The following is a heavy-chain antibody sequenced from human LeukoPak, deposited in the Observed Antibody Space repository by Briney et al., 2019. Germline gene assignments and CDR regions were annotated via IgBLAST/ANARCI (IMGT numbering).Heavy chain of an antibody. CDR2: INSDGSST. CDR1: GFTFSTYW. D-gene: IGHD2-15*01. CDR3: ARACSFGSCHAGDY. V-gene: IGHV3-74*01. Sequence: GESLRLSCAAPGFTFSTYWMHWVRQAPGKGLVWVSRINSDGSSTSYADSVKGRFTISRDNAKNTLYLQMNSLRAEDTAVYYCARACSFGSCHAGDYWGQGILVTVSS. J-gene: IGHJ4*02.